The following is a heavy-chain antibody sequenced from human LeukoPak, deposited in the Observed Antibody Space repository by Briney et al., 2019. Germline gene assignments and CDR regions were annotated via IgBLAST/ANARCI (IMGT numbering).Heavy chain of an antibody. J-gene: IGHJ4*02. CDR3: AINGGGDSGYGNFDY. Sequence: PGGSLRLSCAVSGFTFDDYAMHWVRQVPGKGLEWFSGINWNSDSIGYADSVRGRFTTSRDNAKNSLYLQMNSLRAEDTAFYYCAINGGGDSGYGNFDYWGQGTLVTVSS. CDR1: GFTFDDYA. V-gene: IGHV3-9*01. D-gene: IGHD5-12*01. CDR2: INWNSDSI.